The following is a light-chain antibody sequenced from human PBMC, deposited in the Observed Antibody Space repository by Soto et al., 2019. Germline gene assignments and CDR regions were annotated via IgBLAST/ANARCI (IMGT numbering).Light chain of an antibody. J-gene: IGKJ4*01. V-gene: IGKV3-11*01. CDR3: QQHISWPLT. Sequence: ESVLTQPPATLSFSPWEIATLSCRASQSVTNSLAWYQQKPGQAPRLLVYDASNRATGIPTRFSGSGSGTDFTLTISNLEPEDFAVYYCQQHISWPLTFGGGTKVDIK. CDR2: DAS. CDR1: QSVTNS.